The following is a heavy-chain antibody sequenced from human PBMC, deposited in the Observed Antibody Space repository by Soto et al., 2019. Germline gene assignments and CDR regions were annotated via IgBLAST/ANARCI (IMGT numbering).Heavy chain of an antibody. D-gene: IGHD4-17*01. V-gene: IGHV4-34*01. CDR1: GGSFSGYY. Sequence: SETLSLTCAVYGGSFSGYYWSWIRQPPGKGLEWIGEINHSGSTNYNPSLKSRVTISVDTSKNQFSLKLSSVTAADTAVYYCARLRTTVVRRGYFDLWGRGTLVT. CDR2: INHSGST. CDR3: ARLRTTVVRRGYFDL. J-gene: IGHJ2*01.